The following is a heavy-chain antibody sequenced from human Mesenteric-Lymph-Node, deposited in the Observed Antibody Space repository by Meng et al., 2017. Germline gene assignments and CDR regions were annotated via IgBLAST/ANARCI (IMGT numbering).Heavy chain of an antibody. D-gene: IGHD1-7*01. CDR3: GRDQGRELINH. J-gene: IGHJ4*02. Sequence: QGQLRGPGPGLVNPAGTRSLTCTVSGDSISSDIWWSWVRQPPGKGLEWIGEVYHRGDTNYNPSLKSRVDISVDKSKNQFYLSLFSVTAADTAVYYCGRDQGRELINHWGQGTLAPSPQ. CDR1: GDSISSDIW. CDR2: VYHRGDT. V-gene: IGHV4-4*02.